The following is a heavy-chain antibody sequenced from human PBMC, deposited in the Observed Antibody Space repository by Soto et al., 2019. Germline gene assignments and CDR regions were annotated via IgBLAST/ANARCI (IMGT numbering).Heavy chain of an antibody. CDR2: IWYDGSNK. D-gene: IGHD4-4*01. Sequence: QVQLVESGGGVVQPGRSLRLSCAASGFTFSSYGMHWVRQAPGKGLEWVAVIWYDGSNKYYADSVKGRFTISRDNSKNTLYLQMNSLRAEDTAVYYCARDNSNYNYYYYGMDVWGQGTTVTVSS. CDR3: ARDNSNYNYYYYGMDV. V-gene: IGHV3-33*01. CDR1: GFTFSSYG. J-gene: IGHJ6*02.